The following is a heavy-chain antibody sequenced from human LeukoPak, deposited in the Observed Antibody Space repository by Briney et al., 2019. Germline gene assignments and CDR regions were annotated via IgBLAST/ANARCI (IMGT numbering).Heavy chain of an antibody. Sequence: PSETLSLTCTVSGASFNIYYWSWIRQPPGKGLEWIGYIYYSGSTNYNPSLKSRVTISVDTSKNQFSLKLRSVTAADTAVYYCARGGFSGGILRYFDLWGRGTLVTVSS. CDR3: ARGGFSGGILRYFDL. V-gene: IGHV4-59*01. CDR1: GASFNIYY. CDR2: IYYSGST. D-gene: IGHD2-15*01. J-gene: IGHJ2*01.